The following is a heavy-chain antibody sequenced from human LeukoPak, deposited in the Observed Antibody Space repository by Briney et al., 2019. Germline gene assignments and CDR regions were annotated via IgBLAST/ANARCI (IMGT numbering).Heavy chain of an antibody. Sequence: ASVKVSCKASGYTFTSYGISWVRQAPGQGLEWMGWISAYNGNTNYAQKLQGRVTMTTDASTSTAYMELRSPRSDDTAVYYCARDSRVLSFDLWGRGTLVTVSS. D-gene: IGHD2-15*01. V-gene: IGHV1-18*01. CDR1: GYTFTSYG. CDR2: ISAYNGNT. CDR3: ARDSRVLSFDL. J-gene: IGHJ2*01.